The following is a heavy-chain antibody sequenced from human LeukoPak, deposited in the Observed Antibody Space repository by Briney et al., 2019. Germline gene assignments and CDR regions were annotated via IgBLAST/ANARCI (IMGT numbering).Heavy chain of an antibody. V-gene: IGHV1-69*05. CDR2: IIPIFGTA. CDR3: ARASSGSYDYFDY. J-gene: IGHJ4*02. Sequence: SVKVSXKASGGTFSSYAISWMRQAPGQGLEWIGGIIPIFGTANYAQKFQGRVTITTDESTSTAYMELSSLRSEDTAVYYCARASSGSYDYFDYWGQGTLVTVSS. D-gene: IGHD1-26*01. CDR1: GGTFSSYA.